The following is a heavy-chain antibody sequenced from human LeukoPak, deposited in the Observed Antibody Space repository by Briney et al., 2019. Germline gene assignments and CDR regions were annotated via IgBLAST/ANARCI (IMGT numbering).Heavy chain of an antibody. CDR2: ILYDGSNK. CDR3: ARERWGDAFDI. D-gene: IGHD3-16*01. CDR1: GFTFSSYW. Sequence: GGSLRLSCAASGFTFSSYWMHWVRQAPGKGLEWVAGILYDGSNKDYADSVKGRFTISRDNSKNTLYLQMNSLRAEDTAVYYCARERWGDAFDIWGQGTMVTVSS. V-gene: IGHV3-30*03. J-gene: IGHJ3*02.